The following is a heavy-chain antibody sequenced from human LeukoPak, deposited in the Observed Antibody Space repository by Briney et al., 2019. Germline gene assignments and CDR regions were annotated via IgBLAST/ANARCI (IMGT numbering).Heavy chain of an antibody. D-gene: IGHD2-15*01. CDR2: ISYDGSNT. CDR1: GFTFSNFG. V-gene: IGHV3-30*18. Sequence: GGSLRLSCAASGFTFSNFGMHWVRQTPGKGLECVAVISYDGSNTYYADSVKGRFTISRDNSKSTLSLQLSSLGVEDTAVYYCAKHRCSGSACYIFDSWGQGTLVIVSA. CDR3: AKHRCSGSACYIFDS. J-gene: IGHJ4*02.